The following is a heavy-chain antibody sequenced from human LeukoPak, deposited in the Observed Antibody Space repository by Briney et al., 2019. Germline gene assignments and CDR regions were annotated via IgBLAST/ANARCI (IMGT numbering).Heavy chain of an antibody. CDR1: GYSISSAYY. Sequence: PSETLSLTCAVSGYSISSAYYWGWIRQPPGKGLEWIGSIYHTGNTYYKPSLKSRVTISLDTSKNQFSLKLSSVTAADTAVYYCARQGGSSSPYYYYYMDVWGKGTTVTVSS. V-gene: IGHV4-38-2*01. J-gene: IGHJ6*03. CDR2: IYHTGNT. D-gene: IGHD6-13*01. CDR3: ARQGGSSSPYYYYYMDV.